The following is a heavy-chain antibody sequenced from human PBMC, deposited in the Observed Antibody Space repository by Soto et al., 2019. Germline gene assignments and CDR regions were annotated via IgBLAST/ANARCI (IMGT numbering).Heavy chain of an antibody. CDR1: GFSLSTNGVG. Sequence: QFTLRESGPTLVKPTQTLTLTCTFSGFSLSTNGVGVGWIRQPPGKALEWLALIYWDDDKHYSPALKNRLTVTKDSPEKHVVLTKTNMGPADTATYYCAHTTTGVDYFDCWGQGALVTVSS. V-gene: IGHV2-5*02. D-gene: IGHD3-3*01. CDR3: AHTTTGVDYFDC. J-gene: IGHJ4*02. CDR2: IYWDDDK.